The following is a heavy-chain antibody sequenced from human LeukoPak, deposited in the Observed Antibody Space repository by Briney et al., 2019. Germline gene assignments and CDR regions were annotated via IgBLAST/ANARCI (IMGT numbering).Heavy chain of an antibody. J-gene: IGHJ5*02. CDR3: ARQYGYSGSWYLVYNWFDP. CDR2: INHSGST. Sequence: NPSETLSLTCAVYGGSFSGYYWSWIRQPPGKGLEWIGEINHSGSTNYNPSLKSRVTISVDTSKNQFSLKLSSVTPEDTAVYYCARQYGYSGSWYLVYNWFDPWGQGTLVTVSS. CDR1: GGSFSGYY. V-gene: IGHV4-34*01. D-gene: IGHD6-13*01.